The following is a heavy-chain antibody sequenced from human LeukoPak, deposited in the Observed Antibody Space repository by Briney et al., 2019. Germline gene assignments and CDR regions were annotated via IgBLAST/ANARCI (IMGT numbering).Heavy chain of an antibody. V-gene: IGHV3-53*01. CDR1: GFTVSSNY. Sequence: PGGSLRLSCAASGFTVSSNYMNWVRQAPGKGLEWVSVIYGGGNIYYADSVKGRFTISRDNSKNTLYLQMNSLRAEDTAVYYCARGAGYNYPYYFDYWGQGTLLTVSS. J-gene: IGHJ4*02. CDR3: ARGAGYNYPYYFDY. CDR2: IYGGGNI. D-gene: IGHD5-24*01.